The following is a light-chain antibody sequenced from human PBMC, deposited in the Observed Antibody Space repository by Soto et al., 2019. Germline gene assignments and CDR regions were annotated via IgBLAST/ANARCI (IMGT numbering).Light chain of an antibody. CDR2: DVS. Sequence: SYELTQPPSVSVAPGQTARITCGGNNIGSKSVHWYQQKPGQAPVLVVYDVSDRPSGIPERFSGSNSGNTATLTISRVEDGDEADYYCQVWDSSSDHPVVFGGGTKVTVL. J-gene: IGLJ2*01. CDR3: QVWDSSSDHPVV. V-gene: IGLV3-21*02. CDR1: NIGSKS.